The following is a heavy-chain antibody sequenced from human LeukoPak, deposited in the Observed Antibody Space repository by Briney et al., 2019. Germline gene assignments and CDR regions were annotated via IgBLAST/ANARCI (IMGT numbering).Heavy chain of an antibody. CDR2: ISSSSSII. Sequence: GGSLRLSCAASGFTFSSYSVNWVRQAPGKGLEWVSYISSSSSIIYYADSVKGRFTISRDNAQNSLYLQMNSLRAEDTAVYYCASQVTLAAAGLAYWGQGTLVTVSS. CDR3: ASQVTLAAAGLAY. CDR1: GFTFSSYS. J-gene: IGHJ4*02. V-gene: IGHV3-48*01. D-gene: IGHD6-13*01.